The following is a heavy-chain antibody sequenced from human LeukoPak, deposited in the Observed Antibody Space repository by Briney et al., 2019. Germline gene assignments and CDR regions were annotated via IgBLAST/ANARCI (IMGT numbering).Heavy chain of an antibody. D-gene: IGHD2-15*01. CDR3: ATDRCSGGSCYQDGFDY. J-gene: IGHJ4*02. CDR2: FDPEDGET. V-gene: IGHV1-24*01. Sequence: ASVKVSCKVSGYTLTELSIHWVRQAPGKGLEWMGGFDPEDGETIYAQKFQGRVTMTEDTSTDTAYMELSSLRSEDTAVYYCATDRCSGGSCYQDGFDYWGQGTLVTVSS. CDR1: GYTLTELS.